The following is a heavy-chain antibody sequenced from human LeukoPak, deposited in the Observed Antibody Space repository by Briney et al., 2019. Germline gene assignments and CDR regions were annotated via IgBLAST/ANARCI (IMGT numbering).Heavy chain of an antibody. CDR3: ARGNYEYVWGGIDY. CDR1: GASISSYY. CDR2: IYYSGST. J-gene: IGHJ4*02. V-gene: IGHV4-59*08. Sequence: SETLSLTCTVSGASISSYYWSWIRQPPGKGLEWIGYIYYSGSTNYNPSLKSRVTISVDTSKNQFSLKLSSVTAADRAVYYCARGNYEYVWGGIDYWGQGTLVTVSS. D-gene: IGHD3-16*01.